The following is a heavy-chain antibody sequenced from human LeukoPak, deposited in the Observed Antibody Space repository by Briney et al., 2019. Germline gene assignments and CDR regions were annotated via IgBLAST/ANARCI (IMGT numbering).Heavy chain of an antibody. CDR1: GYTFTSYY. CDR2: INPDSGGT. J-gene: IGHJ3*01. CDR3: ARDRSRYSDAKDAFDL. V-gene: IGHV1-2*02. D-gene: IGHD5-18*01. Sequence: ASVKVSCKASGYTFTSYYMHWLRQAPGQGLEWMGWINPDSGGTVYAQKYKGRITMTRDTSISTVYMELSRLRPDDTAIYYCARDRSRYSDAKDAFDLWGQGTMVTVSS.